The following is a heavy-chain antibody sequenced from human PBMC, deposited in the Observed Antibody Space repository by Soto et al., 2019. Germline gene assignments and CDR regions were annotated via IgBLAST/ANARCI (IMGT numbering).Heavy chain of an antibody. CDR2: IIPILGIA. J-gene: IGHJ6*02. D-gene: IGHD6-19*01. CDR1: GGTFSSYT. V-gene: IGHV1-69*02. Sequence: QVQLVQSGAEVKKPGSSVKVSCKASGGTFSSYTISWVRQAPGQGLEWMGRIIPILGIANYAQKFQGRVTITADKSTSTAYMELSSLRSEDTAVYYCARGDSSGWTYSYYYGMDVWGQGTTVTVSS. CDR3: ARGDSSGWTYSYYYGMDV.